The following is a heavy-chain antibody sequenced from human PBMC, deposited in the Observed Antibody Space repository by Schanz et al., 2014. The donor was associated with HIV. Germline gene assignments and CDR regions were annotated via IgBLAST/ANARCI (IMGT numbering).Heavy chain of an antibody. V-gene: IGHV1-69*01. CDR2: IIPIFGTA. J-gene: IGHJ4*02. Sequence: QVQLVQSGAEVKKPGSSVKVSCKASGGTFSIYAISWVRQAPGQGLEWMGGIIPIFGTANYAQKFQGRVTIIADESTSTAYMELSSLRSADTAVYFCAIPSSGWSTFDYWGQGTLVTVSS. CDR3: AIPSSGWSTFDY. CDR1: GGTFSIYA. D-gene: IGHD6-19*01.